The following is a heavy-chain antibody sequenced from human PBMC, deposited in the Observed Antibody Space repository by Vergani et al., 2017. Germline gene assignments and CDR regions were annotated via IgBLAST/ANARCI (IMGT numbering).Heavy chain of an antibody. J-gene: IGHJ4*02. CDR1: GGSITCRSYY. CDR3: ARTESFILRYFHWAL. D-gene: IGHD3-9*01. CDR2: IYHSGGA. Sequence: QLHLQESGPGLVKPSETLSLTCTVSGGSITCRSYYWGWIRQPPGKGLEWIGNIYHSGGAYYNPSLKSRVTISVDTSKSQFSLEVTSVTAADTAIYFCARTESFILRYFHWALWGQGALVTVSS. V-gene: IGHV4-39*01.